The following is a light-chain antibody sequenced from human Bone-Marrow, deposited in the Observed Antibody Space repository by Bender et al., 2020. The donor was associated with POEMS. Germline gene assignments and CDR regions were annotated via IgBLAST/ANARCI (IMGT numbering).Light chain of an antibody. Sequence: SALTQPASVSGSPGQSVTISCTGTSSDVGGYDYVSWYQQYPGKAPKLMIYDVTKRPSGVPDRFSGSKSDNTASLTISGLHVEDEADYYCSSYAGRYTWVFGGGTKLTVL. V-gene: IGLV2-11*01. CDR2: DVT. CDR3: SSYAGRYTWV. J-gene: IGLJ3*02. CDR1: SSDVGGYDY.